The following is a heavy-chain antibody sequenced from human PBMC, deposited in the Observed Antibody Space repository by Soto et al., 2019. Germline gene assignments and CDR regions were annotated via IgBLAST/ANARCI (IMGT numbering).Heavy chain of an antibody. J-gene: IGHJ6*02. CDR2: IIPIFGTA. CDR3: ARTTEPPQSFFYGMDV. D-gene: IGHD4-4*01. Sequence: ASVKVSCKASGGTFSSYAISWVRQAPGQGLEWMGGIIPIFGTANYAQKFQGRVTITADESTSTAYMELSSLRSEDTAVYYCARTTEPPQSFFYGMDVWGQGTTVT. V-gene: IGHV1-69*13. CDR1: GGTFSSYA.